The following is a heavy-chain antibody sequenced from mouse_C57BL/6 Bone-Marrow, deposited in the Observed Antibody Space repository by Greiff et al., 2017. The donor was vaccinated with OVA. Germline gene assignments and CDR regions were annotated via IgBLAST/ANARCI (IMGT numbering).Heavy chain of an antibody. V-gene: IGHV5-4*01. CDR3: AREGYGSSEMAY. J-gene: IGHJ3*01. CDR1: GFTFSSYA. CDR2: ISDGGSYT. D-gene: IGHD1-1*01. Sequence: EVQRVESGGGLVKPGGSLKLSCAASGFTFSSYAMSWVSQTPEKRLEWVATISDGGSYTYYPDNVKGRFTISRDNAKNNLYLQMSHLKSEDTAMYYCAREGYGSSEMAYWGQGTLVTVSA.